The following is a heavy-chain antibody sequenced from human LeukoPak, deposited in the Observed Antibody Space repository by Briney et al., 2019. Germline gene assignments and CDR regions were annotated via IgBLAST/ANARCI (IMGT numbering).Heavy chain of an antibody. CDR1: GFTFSNYA. CDR3: ARGWGSNVYASALDI. V-gene: IGHV3-30*03. J-gene: IGHJ3*02. CDR2: ISYDGSAK. Sequence: AGGSLRLSCAASGFTFSNYAMSWVRQAPGEGLEWVALISYDGSAKYYGDSLKGRFTISRDNSKNTLFLQMNSLGAEDTAVYFCARGWGSNVYASALDIWGQGTMVTVSS. D-gene: IGHD3-16*01.